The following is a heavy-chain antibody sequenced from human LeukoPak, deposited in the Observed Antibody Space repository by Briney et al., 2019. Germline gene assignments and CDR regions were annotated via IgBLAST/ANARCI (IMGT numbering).Heavy chain of an antibody. CDR2: IYPGDSDT. D-gene: IGHD6-6*01. CDR3: ASAGHSSSSIPGGAFDI. Sequence: GESLKISCKGSGYSFTSYWIGWVRQMPGKGLEWMGIIYPGDSDTRYSPSFQGQVTISADKSISTAYLQWSSLKASDTAMYYCASAGHSSSSIPGGAFDIWGQGTMVTVSS. V-gene: IGHV5-51*01. J-gene: IGHJ3*02. CDR1: GYSFTSYW.